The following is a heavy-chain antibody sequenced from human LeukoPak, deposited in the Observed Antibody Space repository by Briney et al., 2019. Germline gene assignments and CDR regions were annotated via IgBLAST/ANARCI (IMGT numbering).Heavy chain of an antibody. V-gene: IGHV4-34*01. CDR1: GGSFSGYY. D-gene: IGHD2-15*01. CDR2: INHSGGT. Sequence: SETLSLTCAVYGGSFSGYYWSWIRQPPGKGLECIGEINHSGGTNYNPSLKSRVTISVDTSKSQSSLKLSSVTAADTGVYYCARSKAPATGNWFDPWGQGILVTVSS. CDR3: ARSKAPATGNWFDP. J-gene: IGHJ5*02.